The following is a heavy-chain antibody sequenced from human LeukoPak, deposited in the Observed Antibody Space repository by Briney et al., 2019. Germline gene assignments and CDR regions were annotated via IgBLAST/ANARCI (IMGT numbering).Heavy chain of an antibody. V-gene: IGHV4-31*03. D-gene: IGHD4-17*01. CDR3: ARDSAYYGDYKFDP. J-gene: IGHJ5*02. CDR1: GGSISSGGYC. Sequence: SETLSLTCTVSGGSISSGGYCWSWIRQHPGKGLEWIGYIYYSGSTYYNPSLKSRVTISVDTSKNQFSLKLSSVTAADTAVYYCARDSAYYGDYKFDPWGQGTLVAVSS. CDR2: IYYSGST.